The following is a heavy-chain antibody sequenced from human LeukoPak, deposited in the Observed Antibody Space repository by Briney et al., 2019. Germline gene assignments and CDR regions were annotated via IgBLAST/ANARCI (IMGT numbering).Heavy chain of an antibody. CDR2: IYYSGST. J-gene: IGHJ4*02. CDR1: GGSTSSYY. Sequence: PSETLSLTCTVSGGSTSSYYWSWIRQPPGKGLEWIGYIYYSGSTNYNPSLKSRVTISVDTSKNQFSLKLSSVTAADTAVYYCARADYGDRRYYFDYWGQGTLVTVSS. CDR3: ARADYGDRRYYFDY. V-gene: IGHV4-59*01. D-gene: IGHD4-17*01.